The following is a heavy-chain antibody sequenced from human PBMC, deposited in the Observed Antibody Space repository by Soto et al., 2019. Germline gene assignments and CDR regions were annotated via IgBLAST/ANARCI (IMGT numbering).Heavy chain of an antibody. CDR3: ARRPGGYSSSWYYFDY. V-gene: IGHV4-34*01. CDR1: GGSFSGYY. D-gene: IGHD6-13*01. Sequence: LSLTCAVYGGSFSGYYWSWIRQPPGKGLEWIGEINHSGSTNYNPSLKSRVTISVDTSKNQFSLKLSSVTAADTAVYYCARRPGGYSSSWYYFDYWGQGTLVTVSS. CDR2: INHSGST. J-gene: IGHJ4*02.